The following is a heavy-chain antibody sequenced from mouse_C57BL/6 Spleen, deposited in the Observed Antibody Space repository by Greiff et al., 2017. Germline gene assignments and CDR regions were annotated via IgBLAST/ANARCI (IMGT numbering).Heavy chain of an antibody. CDR1: GFTFSDYG. CDR2: ISSGSSTI. CDR3: ARMGLRRYYAMDY. V-gene: IGHV5-17*01. D-gene: IGHD2-2*01. Sequence: EVKLVESGGGLVKPGGSLKLSCTASGFTFSDYGMHWVRQAPEKGLEWVAYISSGSSTIYYADTVKGRFTISRDNAKNTLFLQMTSLRSEDTAMYYCARMGLRRYYAMDYWGQGTSVTVSS. J-gene: IGHJ4*01.